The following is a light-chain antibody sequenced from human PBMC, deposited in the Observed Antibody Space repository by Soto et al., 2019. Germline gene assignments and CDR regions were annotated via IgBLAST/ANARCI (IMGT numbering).Light chain of an antibody. CDR1: SSDVSNYNY. CDR2: EVS. J-gene: IGLJ3*02. CDR3: CSYAGSFTWL. V-gene: IGLV2-11*01. Sequence: QSALTQPRSVSGSPGQSVTISCTGTSSDVSNYNYVSWYQQYPGKAPKLMIYEVSKRPSGVPDRFSGSKSGNTASLTISGLQTEDEADYYCCSYAGSFTWLFGGGTKLTVL.